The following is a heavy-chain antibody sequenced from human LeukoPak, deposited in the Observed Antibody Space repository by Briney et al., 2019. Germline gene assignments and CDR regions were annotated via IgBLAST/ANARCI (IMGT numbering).Heavy chain of an antibody. CDR1: GGSFSGYY. Sequence: SETLSLTCAVYGGSFSGYYWSWIRQPPGEGLEWIGEINHSGSTNYNPSLKSRVTISVDTSKNQFSLKLSSVTAADTAVYYCARGPYSSSWYKWGQGTLVTVSS. CDR3: ARGPYSSSWYK. CDR2: INHSGST. V-gene: IGHV4-34*01. D-gene: IGHD6-13*01. J-gene: IGHJ4*02.